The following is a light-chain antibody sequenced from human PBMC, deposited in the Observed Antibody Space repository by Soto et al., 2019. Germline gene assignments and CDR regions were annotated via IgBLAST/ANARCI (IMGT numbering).Light chain of an antibody. J-gene: IGLJ1*01. CDR3: CSYAGSFTDYV. CDR2: DVS. Sequence: QSALTQPRSVSGSPGQSITISCTGTSSDVGGYNYVSWYRQHPGKAPKLMIYDVSKRPSGVPDRFSGSKSGNTASLTISGLQAEDEADYYCCSYAGSFTDYVFGTGTKLTVL. V-gene: IGLV2-11*01. CDR1: SSDVGGYNY.